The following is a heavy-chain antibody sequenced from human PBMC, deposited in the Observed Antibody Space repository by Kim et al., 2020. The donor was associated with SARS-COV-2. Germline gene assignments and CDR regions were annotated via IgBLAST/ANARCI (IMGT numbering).Heavy chain of an antibody. V-gene: IGHV3-33*05. CDR1: GFTFSSYG. J-gene: IGHJ4*02. CDR2: ISYDGSNK. D-gene: IGHD3-16*02. CDR3: ARDLSWD. Sequence: GGFLRLSCAASGFTFSSYGMHWVRQAPGKGLEWVAVISYDGSNKYYADSVKGRFTISRDNSKNTLYLQMNSLRAEDTAVYYCARDLSWDWGQGTLVTVSS.